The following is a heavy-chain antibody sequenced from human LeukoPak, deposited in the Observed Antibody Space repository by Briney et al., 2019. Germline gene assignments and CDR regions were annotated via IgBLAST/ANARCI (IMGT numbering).Heavy chain of an antibody. CDR3: AKGDDYGDYFDY. CDR2: MYNSGGT. D-gene: IGHD4-17*01. Sequence: SETLSLTCTVSGGSISSNYWSWIRRPPGKGLEWIGYMYNSGGTNYNPSLKSRVTISVDTSKNQFSLKLSSVTAADTAVYYCAKGDDYGDYFDYWGQGTLVTVSS. V-gene: IGHV4-59*01. CDR1: GGSISSNY. J-gene: IGHJ4*02.